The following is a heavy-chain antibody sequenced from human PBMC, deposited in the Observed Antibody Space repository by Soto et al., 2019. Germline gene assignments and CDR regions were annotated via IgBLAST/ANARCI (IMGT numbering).Heavy chain of an antibody. Sequence: SETLSLTCTVSGGSISSYYWSWIRQPPGKGLEWIGYIYYSGSTNYNPSLKSRVTISVDTSKNQFSLKLSSVTAADTAVYYCARGGDIVVVPAAPYYYYGMDVWGQGTTVTVS. D-gene: IGHD2-2*01. V-gene: IGHV4-59*01. CDR2: IYYSGST. CDR1: GGSISSYY. J-gene: IGHJ6*02. CDR3: ARGGDIVVVPAAPYYYYGMDV.